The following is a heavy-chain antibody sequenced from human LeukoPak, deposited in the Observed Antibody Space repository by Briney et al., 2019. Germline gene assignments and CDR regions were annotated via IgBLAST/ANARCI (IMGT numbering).Heavy chain of an antibody. CDR1: GGPISSSNW. CDR3: AGAIVVVVAATRYNWFDP. Sequence: SGTLSLTCAVSGGPISSSNWWSWVRQPPGKGLEWIGEIYHSGSTNYNPSLKSRVTISVDKSKNQFSLKLSSVTAADTAVYYCAGAIVVVVAATRYNWFDPWGQGTLVTVSS. V-gene: IGHV4-4*02. CDR2: IYHSGST. J-gene: IGHJ5*02. D-gene: IGHD2-15*01.